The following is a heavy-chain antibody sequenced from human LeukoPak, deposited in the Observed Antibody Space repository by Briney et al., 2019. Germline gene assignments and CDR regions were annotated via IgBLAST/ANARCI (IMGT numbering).Heavy chain of an antibody. Sequence: GSLRLSCAASGLTFSSYAMSWVRQAPGKGLEWVSGISESGGSTYYADSVKGRFAISRDNSKNTLYLQMNSLRAEDTAIYYCAKTSGGNYWGQGTLVTVTS. V-gene: IGHV3-23*01. CDR1: GLTFSSYA. CDR3: AKTSGGNY. J-gene: IGHJ4*02. D-gene: IGHD2-15*01. CDR2: ISESGGST.